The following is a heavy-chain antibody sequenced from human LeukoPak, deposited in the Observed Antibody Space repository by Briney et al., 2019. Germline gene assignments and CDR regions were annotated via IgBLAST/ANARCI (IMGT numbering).Heavy chain of an antibody. CDR3: AGLQGDDAFDI. Sequence: PSETLSLTCTVSGGSMSSYYGSWIRQPPGEGRGWIGYIYTSRRTNQTPSLKRRVHIQEDTSTTQLPLKLSSVTAADTAVYYCAGLQGDDAFDIWGQGTMVTVSS. CDR1: GGSMSSYY. J-gene: IGHJ3*02. V-gene: IGHV4-59*01. D-gene: IGHD3-16*01. CDR2: IYTSRRT.